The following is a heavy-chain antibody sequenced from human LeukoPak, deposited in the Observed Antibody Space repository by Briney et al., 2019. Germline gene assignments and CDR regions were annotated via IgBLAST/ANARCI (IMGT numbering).Heavy chain of an antibody. D-gene: IGHD3-22*01. V-gene: IGHV1-46*01. CDR2: IKVYGDTT. CDR1: GNTFTSFH. J-gene: IGHJ4*02. CDR3: ARDRTYYYDSSGYFDY. Sequence: ASVKVSCKASGNTFTSFHIHWVRQAPGQGLEYMGIIKVYGDTTIYAQRFQGRITMTRDTSTSTVYMELSSLNSEDTAVYYCARDRTYYYDSSGYFDYWGQGTLVTVSS.